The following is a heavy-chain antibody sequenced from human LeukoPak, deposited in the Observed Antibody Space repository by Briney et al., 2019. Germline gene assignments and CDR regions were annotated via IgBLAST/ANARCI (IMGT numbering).Heavy chain of an antibody. D-gene: IGHD5-24*01. CDR1: GFTFSSYG. CDR3: AKGGRDGYRLRRLYFDY. CDR2: IRYDGSNK. J-gene: IGHJ4*02. Sequence: GGSLRLSCAASGFTFSSYGMHWVRQAPGKGLEWVAFIRYDGSNKYYADSVKGRFTISRDNSKSTLYLQMNSLRAEDTAVYYCAKGGRDGYRLRRLYFDYWGQGTLVTVSS. V-gene: IGHV3-30*02.